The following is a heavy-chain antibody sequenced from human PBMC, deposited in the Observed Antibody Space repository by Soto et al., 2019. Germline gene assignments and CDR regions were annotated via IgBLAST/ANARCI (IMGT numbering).Heavy chain of an antibody. CDR3: ARMGDFWSGPVELVP. Sequence: SETLSLTCTVSGGSVSSGSYYWSWIRQPPGKGLEWIGSVYYSGCTNYNPSLKSRVTISVDTSKNQFSLKLTSVTAADTAVYYCARMGDFWSGPVELVPWGQGTLVTVSA. J-gene: IGHJ5*02. CDR1: GGSVSSGSYY. V-gene: IGHV4-61*01. CDR2: VYYSGCT. D-gene: IGHD3-3*01.